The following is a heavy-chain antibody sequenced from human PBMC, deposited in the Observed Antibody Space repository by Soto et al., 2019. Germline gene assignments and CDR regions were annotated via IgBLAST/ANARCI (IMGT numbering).Heavy chain of an antibody. CDR3: AGLGIAARPSYYYGMDV. V-gene: IGHV4-34*01. J-gene: IGHJ6*02. Sequence: PSETLSLTCAVYGGSFSGYYWSWIRQPPGKGLEWIGEINHSGSTNYNPSLKSRVTISVDTSKNQFSLKLSSVTAADTAVYYCAGLGIAARPSYYYGMDVWGQGTTVTVSS. D-gene: IGHD6-6*01. CDR2: INHSGST. CDR1: GGSFSGYY.